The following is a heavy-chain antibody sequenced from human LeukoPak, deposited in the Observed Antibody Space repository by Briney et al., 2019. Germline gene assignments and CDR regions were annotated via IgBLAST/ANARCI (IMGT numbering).Heavy chain of an antibody. V-gene: IGHV4-34*01. CDR2: INHSGST. CDR3: ARHGGSWTFDS. J-gene: IGHJ4*02. D-gene: IGHD3-16*01. Sequence: SETLSLTCAVYGGSFSGYYWSWIRQPPGKGLEWIGEINHSGSTNYNPSLKSRVTISVDTSKNQFSLNLSSVTAADTAVYYCARHGGSWTFDSWGQGTLVTASS. CDR1: GGSFSGYY.